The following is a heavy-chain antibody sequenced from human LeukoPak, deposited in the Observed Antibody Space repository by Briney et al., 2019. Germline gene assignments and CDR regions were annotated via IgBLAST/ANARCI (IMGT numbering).Heavy chain of an antibody. Sequence: PGGSLRLSCAASGFTFSRYWMHWVRQAPGKGLVWVSAISGSGGSTYYADSVKGRFTISRDNSKNTLYLQMNSLRAEDTAVYYCAHEGADGGNPVGDFDYWGQGTLVTVSS. CDR2: ISGSGGST. J-gene: IGHJ4*02. D-gene: IGHD4-23*01. CDR1: GFTFSRYW. CDR3: AHEGADGGNPVGDFDY. V-gene: IGHV3-23*01.